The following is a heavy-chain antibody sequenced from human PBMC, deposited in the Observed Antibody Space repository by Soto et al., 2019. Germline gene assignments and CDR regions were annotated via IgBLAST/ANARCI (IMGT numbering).Heavy chain of an antibody. Sequence: QVHLLQSGPELKKPGASVKVSCKASGYPFTSYGVSWVRQAPGQGLEWMGWISGYNGKTNYAQKPQGRVTRTTDTSTNTAYMELRRLRSGDTAVYYCARAVVVSAPYYYLDVWGTGTTVTVSS. V-gene: IGHV1-18*01. CDR2: ISGYNGKT. CDR3: ARAVVVSAPYYYLDV. J-gene: IGHJ6*03. CDR1: GYPFTSYG. D-gene: IGHD2-15*01.